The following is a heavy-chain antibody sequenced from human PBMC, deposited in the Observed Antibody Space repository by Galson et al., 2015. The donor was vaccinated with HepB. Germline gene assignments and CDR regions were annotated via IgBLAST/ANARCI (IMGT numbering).Heavy chain of an antibody. V-gene: IGHV3-30*18. Sequence: SLRLSCAASGLTFSRYGMHWVRQAPGKGLEWMAVISFDGSNKDFADSVKGRFNIARDNSKNTLYLQMNSLRTEDTAVYYCAKDQGGATTGVYWYFDLWGRGTLVTVSS. J-gene: IGHJ2*01. CDR3: AKDQGGATTGVYWYFDL. D-gene: IGHD1-1*01. CDR2: ISFDGSNK. CDR1: GLTFSRYG.